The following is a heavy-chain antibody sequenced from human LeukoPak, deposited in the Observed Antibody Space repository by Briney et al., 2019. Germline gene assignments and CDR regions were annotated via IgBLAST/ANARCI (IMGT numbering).Heavy chain of an antibody. D-gene: IGHD6-19*01. Sequence: GGSLRLSCATSGFTFSSYVMHWVRQAPDKGLEWVAVISYDGSNEYYADSVKGRFTISRDNSKNTLYLQLNSLRAEDTAVYYCARDGPGITVTDHLDFWGQGALVTVSS. V-gene: IGHV3-30-3*01. CDR3: ARDGPGITVTDHLDF. CDR2: ISYDGSNE. CDR1: GFTFSSYV. J-gene: IGHJ4*02.